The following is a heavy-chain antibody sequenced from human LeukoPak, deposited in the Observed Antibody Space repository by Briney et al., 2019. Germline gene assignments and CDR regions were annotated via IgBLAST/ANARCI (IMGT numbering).Heavy chain of an antibody. CDR2: IYYSGST. V-gene: IGHV4-39*01. Sequence: SETLALTRSVSGGPISSVRLSRTRIRQHPGKGLEWIGSIYYSGSTYYNPSLKSRVTISVDTSKNQFSLKLSSVTAADTAVYYCERHVNFPILAVPFAPWG. D-gene: IGHD2-15*01. J-gene: IGHJ5*02. CDR1: GGPISSVRLS. CDR3: ERHVNFPILAVPFAP.